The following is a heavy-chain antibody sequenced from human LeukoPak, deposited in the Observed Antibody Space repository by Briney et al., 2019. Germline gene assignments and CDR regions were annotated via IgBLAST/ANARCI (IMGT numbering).Heavy chain of an antibody. J-gene: IGHJ4*02. CDR2: INTDGSNI. Sequence: PGGSLRLSCATSGFSFVTSWMHWVRQAPGKGLVWVSRINTDGSNIIYADSVKGRFTISRDNAKNTLYLQMSSLRAEDTAVYYCARDQSVAGPTTADYWGQGTLVTVSS. D-gene: IGHD1-26*01. CDR3: ARDQSVAGPTTADY. V-gene: IGHV3-74*01. CDR1: GFSFVTSW.